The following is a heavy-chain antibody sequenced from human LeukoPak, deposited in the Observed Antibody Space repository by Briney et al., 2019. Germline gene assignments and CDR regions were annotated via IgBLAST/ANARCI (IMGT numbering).Heavy chain of an antibody. CDR3: AREKKTEWTAGAFDM. D-gene: IGHD3-3*01. Sequence: GGSLRLSCAASGLTVSGSYMNWVRQAPGKGLEWVAVIYTSGNAFYADTVKGRFTMSRDNAQNALYLEMNSLTAEDTAVYYCAREKKTEWTAGAFDMLGQGTMVIVS. V-gene: IGHV3-53*01. J-gene: IGHJ3*02. CDR2: IYTSGNA. CDR1: GLTVSGSY.